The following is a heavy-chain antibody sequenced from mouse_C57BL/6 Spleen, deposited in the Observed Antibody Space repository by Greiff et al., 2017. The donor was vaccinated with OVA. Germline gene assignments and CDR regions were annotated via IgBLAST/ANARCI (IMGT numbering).Heavy chain of an antibody. CDR1: GFTFSSYA. CDR3: TRGYYGSSSYYFDY. J-gene: IGHJ2*01. D-gene: IGHD1-1*01. CDR2: ISSGGDYI. Sequence: EVKLMESGEGLVKPGGSLKLSCAASGFTFSSYAMSWVRQTPEKRLEWVAYISSGGDYIYYADTVKGRFTISRDNARNTLYLQMSSLKSEDTAMYYCTRGYYGSSSYYFDYWGQGTTLTVSS. V-gene: IGHV5-9-1*02.